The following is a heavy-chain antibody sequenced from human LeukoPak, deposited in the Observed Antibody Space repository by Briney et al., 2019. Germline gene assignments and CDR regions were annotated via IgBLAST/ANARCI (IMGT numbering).Heavy chain of an antibody. CDR3: AKDGYFHDSSGYSYFDS. CDR1: GFTFSSYS. J-gene: IGHJ4*02. D-gene: IGHD3-22*01. CDR2: ISGSGGTT. Sequence: GGSLRLSCAASGFTFSSYSMNWVRQVPGKGLEWVSSISGSGGTTYYAGSVRGRFTISRDNAKKTLFLHMRSLRAEDTALYYCAKDGYFHDSSGYSYFDSWGQGILVSVSS. V-gene: IGHV3-23*01.